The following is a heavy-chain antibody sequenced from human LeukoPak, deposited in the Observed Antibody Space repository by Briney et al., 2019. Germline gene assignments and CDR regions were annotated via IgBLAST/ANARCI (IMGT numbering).Heavy chain of an antibody. V-gene: IGHV1-46*01. CDR1: GYTFTSYY. CDR2: INPSGGST. Sequence: ASVTVSCKASGYTFTSYYMHWVRQAPGQGLEWMGIINPSGGSTSYAQKFQGRVTMTRDTSTSTVYMELSSLRSEDTAVYYCARGVTYYYDSSGYYLDAFDIWGQGTMVTVSS. CDR3: ARGVTYYYDSSGYYLDAFDI. J-gene: IGHJ3*02. D-gene: IGHD3-22*01.